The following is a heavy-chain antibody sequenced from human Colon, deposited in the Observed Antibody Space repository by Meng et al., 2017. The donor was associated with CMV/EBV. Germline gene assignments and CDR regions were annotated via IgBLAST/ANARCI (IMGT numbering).Heavy chain of an antibody. J-gene: IGHJ6*02. CDR2: IKSKLDGGTT. CDR3: AAITSAAVTLYGMDV. V-gene: IGHV3-15*01. CDR1: GMTFSNAW. Sequence: ESLKISCPASGMTFSNAWMSWVRQAPGKGLEWIGRIKSKLDGGTTDYAAPVKGRFSLSRDDSKNTLHLQMNSLKTEDTAVYYCAAITSAAVTLYGMDVWGLGTTVTVSS. D-gene: IGHD6-13*01.